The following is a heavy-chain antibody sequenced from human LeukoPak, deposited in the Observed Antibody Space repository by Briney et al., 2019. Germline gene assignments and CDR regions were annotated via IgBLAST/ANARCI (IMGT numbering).Heavy chain of an antibody. Sequence: GRSLRLSCAASGFTFSYYAMSWVRQAPGKGLEWVPTIPGSGGAWLSSISGASSSPFYADSVKGRFTISRDNSKNTLYLQMNSLRAEDTAVYYCAKVNYDDSSGFYFEAEIDYWGQGTLVTVSS. V-gene: IGHV3-23*01. CDR1: GFTFSYYA. CDR3: AKVNYDDSSGFYFEAEIDY. J-gene: IGHJ4*02. CDR2: IPGSGGAWLSSISGASSSP. D-gene: IGHD3-22*01.